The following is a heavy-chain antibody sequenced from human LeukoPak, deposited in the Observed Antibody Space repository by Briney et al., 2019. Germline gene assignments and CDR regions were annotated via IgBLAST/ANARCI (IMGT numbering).Heavy chain of an antibody. J-gene: IGHJ4*02. D-gene: IGHD5-12*01. CDR2: IHYSGST. V-gene: IGHV4-59*08. Sequence: PSETLSLTCTLSGGSISSYYWSWIRQPPGKGLEWIGYIHYSGSTNYNPSLKSRVTISVDTSKNQFSLKLSSVTAADTAVYYCARLILGGYAFDYWGQGTLVTVSS. CDR3: ARLILGGYAFDY. CDR1: GGSISSYY.